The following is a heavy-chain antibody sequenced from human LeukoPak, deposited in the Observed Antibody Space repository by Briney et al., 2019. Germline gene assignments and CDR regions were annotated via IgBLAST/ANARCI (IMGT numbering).Heavy chain of an antibody. J-gene: IGHJ4*02. V-gene: IGHV3-23*01. Sequence: GGSLRLSCAASGFTFRRYGMSWVRQAPEKGLEWVSAISGSGSSTYYGDSVKGRFTISRDNSKNTLYLQMNSLRAEDTATYYCAKARGPVISVVIFDYWGQGTLVTVSS. D-gene: IGHD3-22*01. CDR2: ISGSGSST. CDR3: AKARGPVISVVIFDY. CDR1: GFTFRRYG.